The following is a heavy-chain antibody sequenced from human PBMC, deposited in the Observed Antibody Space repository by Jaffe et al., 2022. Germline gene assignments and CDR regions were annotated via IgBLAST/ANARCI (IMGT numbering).Heavy chain of an antibody. CDR2: IRYDGSNK. Sequence: QVQLVESGGGVVQPGGSLRLSCAASGFTFSSYGMHWVRQAPGKGLEWVAFIRYDGSNKYYADSVKGRFTISRDNSKNTLYLQMNSLRAEDTAVYYCAKDLGYCSGGSCYSGGIIGYWGQGTLVTVSS. CDR1: GFTFSSYG. V-gene: IGHV3-30*02. D-gene: IGHD2-15*01. J-gene: IGHJ4*02. CDR3: AKDLGYCSGGSCYSGGIIGY.